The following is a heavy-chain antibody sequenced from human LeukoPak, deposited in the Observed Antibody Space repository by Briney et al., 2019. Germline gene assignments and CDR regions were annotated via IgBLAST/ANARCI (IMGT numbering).Heavy chain of an antibody. CDR3: ARVGAIYYYGSGPHWFDP. D-gene: IGHD3-10*01. CDR1: GGSISSYY. Sequence: SETLSLTCTVSGGSISSYYWSWIRQPPGKGLEWIGYIYYSGSTNYNPSLKSRVTISVDTSKNQFSLKLSSVTAADTAVYYCARVGAIYYYGSGPHWFDPWGQGTLVTVSS. V-gene: IGHV4-59*01. J-gene: IGHJ5*02. CDR2: IYYSGST.